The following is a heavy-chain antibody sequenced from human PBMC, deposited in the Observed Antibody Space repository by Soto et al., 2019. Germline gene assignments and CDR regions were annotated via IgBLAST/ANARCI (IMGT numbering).Heavy chain of an antibody. D-gene: IGHD3-22*01. V-gene: IGHV3-23*01. J-gene: IGHJ3*02. CDR1: GFSVSSYA. CDR2: ISGSGGST. CDR3: AKNGRITTIVVVITHDAFDI. Sequence: XVSLSLSFAASGFSVSSYAKSWVRQAPGKGLEWVSAISGSGGSTYYADSVKGRFTISRDNSKNTLYLQMNSLRAEDTAVYYCAKNGRITTIVVVITHDAFDIWGQGTMVTVSS.